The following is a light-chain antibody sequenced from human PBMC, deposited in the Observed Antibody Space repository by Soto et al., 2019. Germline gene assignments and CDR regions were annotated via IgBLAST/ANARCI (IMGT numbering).Light chain of an antibody. J-gene: IGKJ4*01. CDR1: QRISSSH. CDR3: QKSNSAPGLT. Sequence: IGLTMSPGTLSLSQGERATLSCRASQRISSSHLAWYQQKPGQAPRLLIYGAFNRATGIPDRFSGSGSGTDFILTISRLEPEDFEVYYCQKSNSAPGLTLGGGA. V-gene: IGKV3-20*01. CDR2: GAF.